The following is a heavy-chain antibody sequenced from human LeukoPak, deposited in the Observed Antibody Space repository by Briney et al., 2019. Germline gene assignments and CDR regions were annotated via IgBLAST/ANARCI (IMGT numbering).Heavy chain of an antibody. J-gene: IGHJ4*02. CDR2: IKQDGSEK. D-gene: IGHD6-19*01. V-gene: IGHV3-7*04. Sequence: PGGSLRLSCAASGFTFSSYWMSWVRQAPGKGLEWVANIKQDGSEKYYVDSVKGRFTISRDNAKNSLYLQMNSLRAEDTAVYYCARVVPRFIAVQYYFDYWGQGTLVTVSS. CDR3: ARVVPRFIAVQYYFDY. CDR1: GFTFSSYW.